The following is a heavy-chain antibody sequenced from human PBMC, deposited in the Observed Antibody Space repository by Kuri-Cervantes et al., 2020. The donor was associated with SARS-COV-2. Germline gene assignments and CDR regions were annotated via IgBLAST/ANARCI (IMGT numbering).Heavy chain of an antibody. Sequence: SGPTLVKPTQTLTLTCTFSGFSLSTSGMCVSWIRQPPGKALEWLALIDWDDDKYYSTSLKTRLTISKDTSKNQVVLTMTNMDPVDTATYYCARSFTTGTTRFPYYYCGMDVWGQGTTVTGYS. CDR3: ARSFTTGTTRFPYYYCGMDV. J-gene: IGHJ6*02. D-gene: IGHD1-1*01. CDR1: GFSLSTSGMC. CDR2: IDWDDDK. V-gene: IGHV2-70*01.